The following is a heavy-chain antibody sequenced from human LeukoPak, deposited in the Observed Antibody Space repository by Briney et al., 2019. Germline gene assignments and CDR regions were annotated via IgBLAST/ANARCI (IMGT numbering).Heavy chain of an antibody. V-gene: IGHV3-53*01. D-gene: IGHD5-12*01. Sequence: GGSLRLSCAASGFTFSNVWMNWVRQAPGKGLEWVSVIYSGGSTYYADSVKGRFTISRDNSKNTLYLQMNSLRAEDTAVYYCARGPGLVADYFDYWGQGTLVTVSS. CDR2: IYSGGST. CDR3: ARGPGLVADYFDY. CDR1: GFTFSNVW. J-gene: IGHJ4*02.